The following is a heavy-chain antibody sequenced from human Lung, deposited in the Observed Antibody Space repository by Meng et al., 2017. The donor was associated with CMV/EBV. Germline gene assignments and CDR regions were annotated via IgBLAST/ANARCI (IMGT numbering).Heavy chain of an antibody. Sequence: GGSXRLXCAAPGFTFSSYAMSWVRQAPGKGLEWVSAISGSGGSTYYADSGKGRFTISRDKSKNTLYLQMNSLRAEDTAVYGCAKDPVPAALYYFDFWGQGXLVTVSS. V-gene: IGHV3-23*01. CDR1: GFTFSSYA. CDR2: ISGSGGST. J-gene: IGHJ4*02. D-gene: IGHD2-2*01. CDR3: AKDPVPAALYYFDF.